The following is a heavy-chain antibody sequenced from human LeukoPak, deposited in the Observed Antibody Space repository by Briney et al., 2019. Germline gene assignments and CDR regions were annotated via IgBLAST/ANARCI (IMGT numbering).Heavy chain of an antibody. CDR3: ARVGTAVASQVVDY. D-gene: IGHD6-19*01. CDR1: GGTFSSYA. CDR2: IIPIFGTA. J-gene: IGHJ4*02. Sequence: SVKVSCKASGGTFSSYAISWVRQAPGQGLEWMGGIIPIFGTANYAQKFQGRVTITADKSTSTAYMELSSLRSEDAAVYYCARVGTAVASQVVDYWGQGTLVTVSS. V-gene: IGHV1-69*06.